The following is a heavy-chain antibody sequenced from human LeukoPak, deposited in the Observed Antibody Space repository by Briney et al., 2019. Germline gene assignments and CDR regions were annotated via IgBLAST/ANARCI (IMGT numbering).Heavy chain of an antibody. Sequence: GESLKISCKGSGYSFTSYWIGWVRQMPGKGLEWMGIIYPGDSDTRYSPSFQGQVTISADKSISTAYLQWSSLKASDTAMYYCAKPHPGIAAAGTLPLDYWGQGTLVTVSS. V-gene: IGHV5-51*01. CDR1: GYSFTSYW. D-gene: IGHD6-13*01. CDR3: AKPHPGIAAAGTLPLDY. CDR2: IYPGDSDT. J-gene: IGHJ4*02.